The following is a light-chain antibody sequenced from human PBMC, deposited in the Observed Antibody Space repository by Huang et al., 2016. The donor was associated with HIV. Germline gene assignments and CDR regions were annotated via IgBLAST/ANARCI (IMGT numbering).Light chain of an antibody. V-gene: IGKV2-29*02. Sequence: NQTPLSLSVTPGQPASISCKSSQRLLHTDGKTYLYLYGQKAGHSPQVLMYEVSNRFSGVPDRFSGSGSGTSFTLKISRVEAEDVGIYYCMQGIHLSSPFGGGTKIEI. CDR2: EVS. J-gene: IGKJ4*01. CDR3: MQGIHLSSP. CDR1: QRLLHTDGKTY.